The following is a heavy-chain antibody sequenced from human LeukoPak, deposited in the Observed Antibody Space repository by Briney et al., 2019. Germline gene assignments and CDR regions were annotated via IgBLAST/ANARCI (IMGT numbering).Heavy chain of an antibody. D-gene: IGHD3-9*01. V-gene: IGHV4-59*08. CDR3: AKGDYYDVLTGRQNWFGP. Sequence: SETLSLTCTVSGDSISRYYWSWIRQPPGKGLEWIGYISYNGDTNYNPSLKSRVTISVDTSRTQFSLRLSSVTAADTAVYYCAKGDYYDVLTGRQNWFGPWGQGTLVTVSS. CDR2: ISYNGDT. J-gene: IGHJ5*02. CDR1: GDSISRYY.